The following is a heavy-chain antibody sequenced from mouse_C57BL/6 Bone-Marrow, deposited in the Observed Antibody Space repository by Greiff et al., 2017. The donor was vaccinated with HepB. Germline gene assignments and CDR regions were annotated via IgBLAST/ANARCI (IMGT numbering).Heavy chain of an antibody. CDR1: GYSITSGYY. Sequence: EESGPGLVKPSQSLSLTCSVTGYSITSGYYWNWIRQFPGNKLEWMGYISYDGSNNYNPSLKNRISITRDTSKNQFFLKLNSVTTEDTATYYCARDYGNRDYWGQGTTLTVSS. J-gene: IGHJ2*01. CDR2: ISYDGSN. D-gene: IGHD2-1*01. CDR3: ARDYGNRDY. V-gene: IGHV3-6*01.